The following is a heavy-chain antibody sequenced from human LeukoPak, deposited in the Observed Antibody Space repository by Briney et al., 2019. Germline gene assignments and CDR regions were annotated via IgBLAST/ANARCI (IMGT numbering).Heavy chain of an antibody. CDR1: GGSISSDNYY. J-gene: IGHJ6*03. CDR2: IYTSGST. V-gene: IGHV4-61*02. D-gene: IGHD3-22*01. CDR3: ARDTYEGYYYYMDV. Sequence: PSQTLSLTCTVSGGSISSDNYYWSWIRQPAGKGLEWIGRIYTSGSTNYNPSLKSRVTISLDTSKNQFSLKLSSVTAADTAVYYCARDTYEGYYYYMDVWGKGTTVTVSS.